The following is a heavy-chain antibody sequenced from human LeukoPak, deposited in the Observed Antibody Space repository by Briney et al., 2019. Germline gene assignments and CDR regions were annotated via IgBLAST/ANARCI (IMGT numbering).Heavy chain of an antibody. V-gene: IGHV4-4*02. Sequence: SETLSLTCGVSGGSVINTNWWTWVRQPPGKGLEWIGEVNLQGSTNYNPSLMGRVAISVDTSENHVSLQLTSVTAADTAVYYCAREGGPYRPLDYSGQGTLVTVS. J-gene: IGHJ4*02. D-gene: IGHD3-16*01. CDR1: GGSVINTNW. CDR3: AREGGPYRPLDY. CDR2: VNLQGST.